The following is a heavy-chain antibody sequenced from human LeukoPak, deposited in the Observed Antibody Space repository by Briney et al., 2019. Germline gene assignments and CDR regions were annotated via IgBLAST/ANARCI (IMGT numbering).Heavy chain of an antibody. V-gene: IGHV3-30*04. CDR2: ISYDGSNK. Sequence: GGSLRLSCAASGFTFSSYAMHWVRQAPGKGLERVAVISYDGSNKYYADSVKGRFTISRDNSKNTLYLQMNSLRAEDTAVYYCARDPDTAMVYYYYGMDVWGKGTTVTVSS. J-gene: IGHJ6*04. CDR3: ARDPDTAMVYYYYGMDV. CDR1: GFTFSSYA. D-gene: IGHD5-18*01.